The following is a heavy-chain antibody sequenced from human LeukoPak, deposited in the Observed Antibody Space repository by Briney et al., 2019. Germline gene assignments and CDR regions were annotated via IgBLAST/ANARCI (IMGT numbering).Heavy chain of an antibody. D-gene: IGHD6-19*01. V-gene: IGHV1-69*06. Sequence: ASVKVSCEPSGDTFSIYAISCVRQTPGQGLEWMGEIIPIFGTANYAQKFQGRVTITADKSTSTAYMELSSLRSEDTAVYYCATDLFRYSSGWLPDYWGQGTLVTVSS. CDR1: GDTFSIYA. CDR3: ATDLFRYSSGWLPDY. J-gene: IGHJ4*02. CDR2: IIPIFGTA.